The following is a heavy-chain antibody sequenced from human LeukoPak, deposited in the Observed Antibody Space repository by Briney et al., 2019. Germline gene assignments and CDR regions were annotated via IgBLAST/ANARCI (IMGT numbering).Heavy chain of an antibody. V-gene: IGHV4-59*01. Sequence: SETLSLTCGVSGGSISGYYWSWIRQSPGKGLEWIGNIYYSGSSNNNPSLNNYNPSLKSRVTISVDTSKNQFSLKLSPVTAADTAVYYCARKIAVAGGYMDVWGKGTTVTVSS. CDR2: IYYSGSSNNNPSLN. D-gene: IGHD6-19*01. CDR1: GGSISGYY. J-gene: IGHJ6*03. CDR3: ARKIAVAGGYMDV.